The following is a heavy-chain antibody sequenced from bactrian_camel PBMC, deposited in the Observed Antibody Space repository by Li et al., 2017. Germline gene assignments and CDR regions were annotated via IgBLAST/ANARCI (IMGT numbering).Heavy chain of an antibody. V-gene: IGHV3-2*01. CDR1: GFQFTDYT. J-gene: IGHJ6*01. Sequence: HVQLVESGGGLVQAGGSLTLSCAASGFQFTDYTMGWVRQTPGKGLEWVSGIWSDGINTYYADSVKGRFTISRDSAKNTVFLQMNSLKSEDTALYYCATGDGDYGQFGYWGQGTQVTVS. CDR3: ATGDGDYGQFGY. CDR2: IWSDGINT. D-gene: IGHD4*01.